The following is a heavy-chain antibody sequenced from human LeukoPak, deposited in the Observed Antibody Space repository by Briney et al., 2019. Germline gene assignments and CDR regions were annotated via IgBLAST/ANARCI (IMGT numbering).Heavy chain of an antibody. CDR1: GGSFSGYY. V-gene: IGHV4-34*01. J-gene: IGHJ4*02. CDR3: ARYGSGSYQNFDY. Sequence: SETLSLTCAVYGGSFSGYYWSWIRQPPGKGLEWIGEINHSGSTNYNPSLKSRVTISVDTSKNQFSLKLSSVTAADTAVYYCARYGSGSYQNFDYWGQGTLVTVSS. CDR2: INHSGST. D-gene: IGHD3-10*01.